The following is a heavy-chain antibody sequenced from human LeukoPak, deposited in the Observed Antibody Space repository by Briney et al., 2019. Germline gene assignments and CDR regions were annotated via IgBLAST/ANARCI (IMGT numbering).Heavy chain of an antibody. D-gene: IGHD1-26*01. CDR1: GYTFTSYG. J-gene: IGHJ4*02. V-gene: IGHV1-69*04. CDR3: ARPSGSVGLGRATDYFDY. Sequence: SVKVSCKASGYTFTSYGISWVRQAPGQGLEWMGRIIPILGIADYAQKFQGRVTITADKSTSTAYMELSSLRSEDTAVYYCARPSGSVGLGRATDYFDYWGQGTLVTVSS. CDR2: IIPILGIA.